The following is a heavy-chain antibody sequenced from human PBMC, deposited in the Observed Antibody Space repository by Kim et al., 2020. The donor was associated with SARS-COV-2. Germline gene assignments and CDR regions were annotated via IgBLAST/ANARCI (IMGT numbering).Heavy chain of an antibody. CDR1: GFSVTTSGEG. CDR2: IYWDDTK. Sequence: SGPTLVKPTQTLTLTCILSGFSVTTSGEGVAWSRQSPGEALEWLAIIYWDDTKFYSPSLRSRLTITKDISRNQLVLTMTNMDPVDTATYFCSHSRGKEGSYLHRLDAWGQGTTVTVSS. J-gene: IGHJ6*02. D-gene: IGHD3-22*01. V-gene: IGHV2-5*02. CDR3: SHSRGKEGSYLHRLDA.